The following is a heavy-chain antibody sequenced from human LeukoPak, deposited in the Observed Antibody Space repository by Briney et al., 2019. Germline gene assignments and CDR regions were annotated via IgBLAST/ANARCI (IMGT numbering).Heavy chain of an antibody. V-gene: IGHV1-24*01. Sequence: ASVKVSCKVSGYTLTELSMHWVRQAPGKGLEWMGGFDPEDGETIYAQKFQGRVTMTEDTSTDTAYMELSRLRSDYTAVYYCAREGVDWNHSVYYFDYWGQGTLVTVSS. D-gene: IGHD1-1*01. J-gene: IGHJ4*02. CDR1: GYTLTELS. CDR3: AREGVDWNHSVYYFDY. CDR2: FDPEDGET.